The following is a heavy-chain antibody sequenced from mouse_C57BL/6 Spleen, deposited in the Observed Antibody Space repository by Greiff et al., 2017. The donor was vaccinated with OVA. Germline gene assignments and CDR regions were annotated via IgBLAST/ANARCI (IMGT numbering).Heavy chain of an antibody. Sequence: VKLQQPGAELVKPGASVKLSCKASGYTFTSYWMHWVKQRPGQGLEWIGMIHPNSGSTNYNEKFKSKATLTVDKSSSTAYMQLSSLTSEDSAVYYCATVSSGYFFAYWGQGTLVTVSA. CDR3: ATVSSGYFFAY. CDR1: GYTFTSYW. CDR2: IHPNSGST. V-gene: IGHV1-64*01. D-gene: IGHD3-2*02. J-gene: IGHJ3*01.